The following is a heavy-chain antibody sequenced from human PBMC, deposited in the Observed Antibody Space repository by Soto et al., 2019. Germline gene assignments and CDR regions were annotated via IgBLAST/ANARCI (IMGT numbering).Heavy chain of an antibody. V-gene: IGHV1-46*01. Sequence: ASVKVSCKSSGYTFTIYGITWVRQATGQGLEWMGIINPSGGSTSYAQKFQGRVTMTRDTSTSTVYMELSSLRSEDTAVYYCARDLAPDGYDSSGYYYGVDYWGQGTLVTVSS. CDR3: ARDLAPDGYDSSGYYYGVDY. J-gene: IGHJ4*02. CDR2: INPSGGST. CDR1: GYTFTIYG. D-gene: IGHD3-22*01.